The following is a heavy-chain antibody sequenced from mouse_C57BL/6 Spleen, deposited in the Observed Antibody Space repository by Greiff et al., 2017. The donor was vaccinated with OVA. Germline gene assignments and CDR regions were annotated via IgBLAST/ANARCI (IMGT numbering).Heavy chain of an antibody. CDR3: ARGDYYAMDY. CDR2: IYPGSGNT. V-gene: IGHV1-76*01. J-gene: IGHJ4*01. CDR1: GYTFTDYY. Sequence: QVHVKQSGAELVRPGASVKLSCKASGYTFTDYYINWVKQRPGQGLEWIARIYPGSGNTYYNEKFKGKATLTAEKSSSTAYMQLSSLTSEDAAVYFCARGDYYAMDYWGQGTSVTVSS.